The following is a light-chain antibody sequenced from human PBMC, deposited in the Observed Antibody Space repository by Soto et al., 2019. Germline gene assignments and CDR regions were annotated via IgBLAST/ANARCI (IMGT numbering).Light chain of an antibody. CDR1: QNVYNN. J-gene: IGKJ4*01. CDR2: DAP. Sequence: EIVMTQSPATLSVSPGEGATISCKASQNVYNNLAWYQQRPGQPPRLLIYDAPTRATGISARFSGSGYGTEFTLTISSLQSEDFAVYFCQQCRNWPLTFGGGTKVDIK. V-gene: IGKV3-15*01. CDR3: QQCRNWPLT.